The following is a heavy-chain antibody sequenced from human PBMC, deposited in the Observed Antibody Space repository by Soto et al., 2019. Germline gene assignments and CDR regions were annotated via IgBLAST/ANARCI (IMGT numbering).Heavy chain of an antibody. V-gene: IGHV1-18*01. Sequence: QVQLVQSGAEVKKPGASVKVSCKGSGYSFTNYGISWVRQAPGQGLEWMGWISPFSGNTKYGQKFQGRVTMTTDTPTSTAYMELRSLRSDDTAVYYCARGSYYDSGGYYWAGDYWGQGTLVTVSS. D-gene: IGHD3-22*01. J-gene: IGHJ4*02. CDR1: GYSFTNYG. CDR3: ARGSYYDSGGYYWAGDY. CDR2: ISPFSGNT.